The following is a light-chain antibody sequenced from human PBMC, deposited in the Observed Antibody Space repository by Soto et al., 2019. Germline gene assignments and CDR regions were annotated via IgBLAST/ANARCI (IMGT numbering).Light chain of an antibody. CDR2: DAS. V-gene: IGKV1-5*01. CDR3: QQYKSYSGKVT. J-gene: IGKJ4*01. Sequence: DIQMTQSPSTLSASVGDRVTITCRASQSISSWLAWYQQKPGKAPKLLIYDASNLESGVPSRFSGSGSGTEFTLTISSLQPDDFATYYCQQYKSYSGKVTFGGGTKVEIK. CDR1: QSISSW.